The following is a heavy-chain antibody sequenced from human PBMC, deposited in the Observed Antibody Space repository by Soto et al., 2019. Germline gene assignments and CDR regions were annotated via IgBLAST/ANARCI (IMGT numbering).Heavy chain of an antibody. CDR3: ARDRGFGMDA. Sequence: QVPLQESGPGLVKPSQTLSLTCTVSGGSINGGRYYWNWIRQHPGKGLEWIGYIYESGTIDHNPSLKSRVIISEDTSKNQFSLSLISVTAADTAVYYCARDRGFGMDAWGQGTMVIVSS. J-gene: IGHJ6*02. CDR2: IYESGTI. V-gene: IGHV4-31*03. CDR1: GGSINGGRYY.